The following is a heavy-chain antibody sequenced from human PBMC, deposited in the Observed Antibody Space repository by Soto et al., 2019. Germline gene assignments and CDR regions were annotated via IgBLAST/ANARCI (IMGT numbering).Heavy chain of an antibody. CDR1: GGSIRSGGYY. D-gene: IGHD4-17*01. Sequence: QVQLQESGPGLVKPSQTLSLTCTVSGGSIRSGGYYWSWIRQPPGKGLEWIGYVYYSGSTYFNPSLKSRVTISVDTSKNQFSLKLSSVTAADTAVYYCARGLGNDYSDYYFDYWGQGTLVTVSS. J-gene: IGHJ4*02. CDR3: ARGLGNDYSDYYFDY. V-gene: IGHV4-31*03. CDR2: VYYSGST.